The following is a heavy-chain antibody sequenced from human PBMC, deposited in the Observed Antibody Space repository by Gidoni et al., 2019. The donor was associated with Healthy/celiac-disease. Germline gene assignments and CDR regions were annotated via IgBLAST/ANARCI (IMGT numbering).Heavy chain of an antibody. J-gene: IGHJ6*02. Sequence: EVQLLESGGGLVQPGGSLRLSCAASGFTFSSYAMTWVRQAPGTGLEWVWIISGSAGSTYYADSVRGRFTISRDNSKNTLSLQMNSLRAEDTAVYYCAKNSGMDVWGQGATVTVSS. CDR2: ISGSAGST. V-gene: IGHV3-23*01. CDR3: AKNSGMDV. CDR1: GFTFSSYA. D-gene: IGHD4-4*01.